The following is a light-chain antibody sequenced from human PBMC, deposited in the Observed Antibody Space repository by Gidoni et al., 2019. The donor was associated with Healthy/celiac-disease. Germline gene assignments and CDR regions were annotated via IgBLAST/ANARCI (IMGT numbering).Light chain of an antibody. V-gene: IGKV3-20*01. J-gene: IGKJ2*01. CDR1: QSVSSSY. CDR2: GAS. CDR3: QHYGSSPYT. Sequence: DIVLTQSPGTLSLSPGDRATLSCRASQSVSSSYFAWYQQKPGQAPRLLIYGASSRATGIPHRFSGSGSGTDFTLTISRLEPEDFAVYYCQHYGSSPYTFGQGTKLEIK.